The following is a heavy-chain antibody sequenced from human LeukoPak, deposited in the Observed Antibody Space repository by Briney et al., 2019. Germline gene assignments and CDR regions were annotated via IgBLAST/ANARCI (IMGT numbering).Heavy chain of an antibody. J-gene: IGHJ4*02. CDR3: ARHHRSGYYEVDY. CDR2: IYYSGST. CDR1: GGSISSSDYY. V-gene: IGHV4-39*01. Sequence: PSETLSLTCTVSGGSISSSDYYWGWIRQPPGRRLEWIGTIYYSGSTSYNPSLKGRVTMSVDTSKNLFSLKLSFVTAADTAVYYCARHHRSGYYEVDYWGQGTLVTVSS. D-gene: IGHD6-25*01.